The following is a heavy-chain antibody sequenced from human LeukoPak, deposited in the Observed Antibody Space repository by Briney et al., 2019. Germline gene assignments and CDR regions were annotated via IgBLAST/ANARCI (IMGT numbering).Heavy chain of an antibody. D-gene: IGHD6-19*01. J-gene: IGHJ4*02. V-gene: IGHV3-23*01. CDR3: AKDYTSGWYLNY. CDR2: ISGSGGST. CDR1: GFTFSSYA. Sequence: PGGSLRLSCAASGFTFSSYAMSWVRQAPGKGLEWVSAISGSGGSTYYADSVKGRFTISRDNSKNTLFLQMNSLRAEDTAVYFCAKDYTSGWYLNYWGQGTLVTVSS.